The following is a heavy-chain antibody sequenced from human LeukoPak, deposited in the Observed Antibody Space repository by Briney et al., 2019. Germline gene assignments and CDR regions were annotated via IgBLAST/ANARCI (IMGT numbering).Heavy chain of an antibody. J-gene: IGHJ4*02. CDR3: ASSSSWTYSVDY. Sequence: SETLSLTCTVFGGSISSSSYYWGWIRQPPGKGLEWIGSIYYSGSTYYNPSLKSRVTISVDTSKNQFSLKLSSVTAADTAVYYCASSSSWTYSVDYWGQGTLVTVSS. CDR1: GGSISSSSYY. V-gene: IGHV4-39*07. D-gene: IGHD6-13*01. CDR2: IYYSGST.